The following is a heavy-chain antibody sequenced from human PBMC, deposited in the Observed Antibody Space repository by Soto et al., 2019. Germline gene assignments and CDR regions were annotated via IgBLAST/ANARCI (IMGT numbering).Heavy chain of an antibody. CDR2: IYYSGST. D-gene: IGHD6-19*01. J-gene: IGHJ4*02. CDR1: GGSISSYY. Sequence: SETLSLTCTVSGGSISSYYWSWIRQPPGKGLEWIGYIYYSGSTNYNPSPKSRVTISVDTSKNQFSLKLSSVTAADTAVYYCARLTEPGYSSGWYYFDYWGQGTLVTVSS. V-gene: IGHV4-59*08. CDR3: ARLTEPGYSSGWYYFDY.